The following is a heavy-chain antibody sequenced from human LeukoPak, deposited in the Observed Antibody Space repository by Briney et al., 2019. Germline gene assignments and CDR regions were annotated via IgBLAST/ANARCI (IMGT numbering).Heavy chain of an antibody. V-gene: IGHV3-21*01. D-gene: IGHD6-6*01. J-gene: IGHJ4*02. Sequence: GGSLRLSCAASGFTFSSYSMNWVRQAPGKGLEWVSSISSSNGYIYYADSVKGRFTISRDNAKNSLYLQMNSLRVEDTAVYYCARGGAARPDFWGQGTLVTVSS. CDR2: ISSSNGYI. CDR3: ARGGAARPDF. CDR1: GFTFSSYS.